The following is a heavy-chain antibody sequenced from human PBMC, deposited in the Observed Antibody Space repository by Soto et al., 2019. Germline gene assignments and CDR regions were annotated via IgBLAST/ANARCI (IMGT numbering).Heavy chain of an antibody. CDR3: AKFLFLTTIFGDTYGKDV. D-gene: IGHD3-3*01. V-gene: IGHV3-23*01. CDR1: GFTFSSYA. CDR2: ISGSGGST. Sequence: GSLRLSCAASGFTFSSYAMSWVRQAAGKGLEWVSAISGSGGSTYYADSVKGRFTISRDNTKNTLYLQMNSLRAEDTAVYYCAKFLFLTTIFGDTYGKDVWGQGTTVTVSS. J-gene: IGHJ6*02.